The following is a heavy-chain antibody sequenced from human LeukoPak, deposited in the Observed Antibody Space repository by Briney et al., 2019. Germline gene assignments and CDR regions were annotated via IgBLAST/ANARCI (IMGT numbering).Heavy chain of an antibody. CDR2: ISSSGSTI. D-gene: IGHD3-22*01. Sequence: GGSLRLSCAASGFTFSDYYMSWIRQAPGKGLDWVSYISSSGSTIYYADSVKGRFTISRDNAKNSLYLQMNSLRAEDTAVYYCARDYYDSSGDYFDYWGQGTLVTVSS. J-gene: IGHJ4*02. V-gene: IGHV3-11*04. CDR1: GFTFSDYY. CDR3: ARDYYDSSGDYFDY.